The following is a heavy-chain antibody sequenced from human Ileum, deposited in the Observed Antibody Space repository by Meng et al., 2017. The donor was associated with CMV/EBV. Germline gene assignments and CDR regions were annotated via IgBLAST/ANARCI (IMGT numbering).Heavy chain of an antibody. Sequence: LTCAVSGGSLSGYFWSYLRLPPGKGLEWLGEINFSGGTYYSPSLKNRVTMSLDTSKNRFTLKLSSVTAADTAVYYCGRGDAYFSEMWSQGILVTVSS. J-gene: IGHJ4*02. CDR2: INFSGGT. D-gene: IGHD1-14*01. CDR1: GGSLSGYF. CDR3: GRGDAYFSEM. V-gene: IGHV4-34*01.